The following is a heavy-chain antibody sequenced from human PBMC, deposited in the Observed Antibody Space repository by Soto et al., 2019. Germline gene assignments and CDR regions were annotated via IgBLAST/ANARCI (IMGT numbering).Heavy chain of an antibody. J-gene: IGHJ3*01. CDR3: VRDRGYPDSFDV. V-gene: IGHV3-74*01. D-gene: IGHD1-1*01. Sequence: GGSLRLSCASSGFTFSSYSMNWVRQAPGKGLEWVARINSDGTNTPYADSVKGRFTISRDNAKNTLYLQMHSLRAEDTALYFCVRDRGYPDSFDVWGRGTMVTVSS. CDR2: INSDGTNT. CDR1: GFTFSSYS.